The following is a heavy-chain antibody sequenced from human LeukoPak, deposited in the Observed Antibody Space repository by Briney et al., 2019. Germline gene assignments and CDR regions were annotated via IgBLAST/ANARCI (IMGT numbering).Heavy chain of an antibody. CDR2: IYYSGST. J-gene: IGHJ4*02. Sequence: PSQTLSLTCTVSGGSISSGDYYWSWIRQPPGKGLEWIGYIYYSGSTYYNPSLKRRVTISVDTSKNQSSLKLSSVTAADTAVYYCARLGAGPTYYDFWSGYSSFYFDYWGQGTLVTVSS. V-gene: IGHV4-30-4*01. D-gene: IGHD3-3*01. CDR3: ARLGAGPTYYDFWSGYSSFYFDY. CDR1: GGSISSGDYY.